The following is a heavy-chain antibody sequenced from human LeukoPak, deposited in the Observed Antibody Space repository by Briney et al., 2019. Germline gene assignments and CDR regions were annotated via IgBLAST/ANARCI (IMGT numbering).Heavy chain of an antibody. CDR1: GGSISSGGYY. J-gene: IGHJ6*03. D-gene: IGHD4-11*01. Sequence: PSETLSLTCTVSGGSISSGGYYWSWIRQHPGKGLEWIGYIYYSGSTYYNPSLKSRVTISVDTSKNQFSLKLSSVTAADTAVYYCARVLSNSKYSIYYYYYYMDVWGKGTTVTVSS. V-gene: IGHV4-31*03. CDR2: IYYSGST. CDR3: ARVLSNSKYSIYYYYYYMDV.